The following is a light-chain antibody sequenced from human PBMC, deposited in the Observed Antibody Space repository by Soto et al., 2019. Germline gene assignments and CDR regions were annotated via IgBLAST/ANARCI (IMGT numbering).Light chain of an antibody. CDR2: GNN. Sequence: QSVLTQPPSVSRAPGQRVTISCTGTSSNIGADYNVHWYRQLPGTAPKLLIYGNNHRPSGVPDRFSGSKSGPSASLAITGLQTEDEADYYCQSYDTGLRGMIFGGGTKLTVL. CDR3: QSYDTGLRGMI. J-gene: IGLJ2*01. CDR1: SSNIGADYN. V-gene: IGLV1-40*01.